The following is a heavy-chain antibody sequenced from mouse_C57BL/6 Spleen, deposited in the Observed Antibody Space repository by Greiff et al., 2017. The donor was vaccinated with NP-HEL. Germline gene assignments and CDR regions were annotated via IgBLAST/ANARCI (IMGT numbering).Heavy chain of an antibody. CDR1: GFTFSSYA. J-gene: IGHJ4*01. CDR3: ARDLWSYAMDY. Sequence: EVQRVESGGGLVKPGGSLKLSCAASGFTFSSYAMSWVRQTPEKRLEWVATISDGGSYTYYPDNVKGRFTISRDNAKNNLYLQMSHLKSEDTAMYYCARDLWSYAMDYWGQGTSGTVAS. D-gene: IGHD1-1*02. V-gene: IGHV5-4*01. CDR2: ISDGGSYT.